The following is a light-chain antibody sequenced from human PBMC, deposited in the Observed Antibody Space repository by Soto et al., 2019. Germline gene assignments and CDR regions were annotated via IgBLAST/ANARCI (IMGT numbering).Light chain of an antibody. CDR2: EGT. CDR3: CSYAGNNIFV. Sequence: QSALTQPASVSGSLGQSITISCTGSSSDVGTYYFVSWYQQHPGKVPKLMIYEGTKWPSGVSDRFSGSKSGNTASMTISGLQAEDEANYYCCSYAGNNIFVFGTGTKVTVL. CDR1: SSDVGTYYF. V-gene: IGLV2-23*01. J-gene: IGLJ1*01.